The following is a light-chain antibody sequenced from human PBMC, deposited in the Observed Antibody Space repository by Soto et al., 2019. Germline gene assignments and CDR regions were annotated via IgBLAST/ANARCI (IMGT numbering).Light chain of an antibody. J-gene: IGLJ1*01. CDR2: EVS. Sequence: QSALTQPASVSGSHGQSITISCTGTSSDVCGYNYVSWYQQHPGKAPKLMIYEVSNRPSGVSNRFSGSKSGNTASLTISGLQAEYEADYYCSSSTSSSTPYVFGTGTKLTVL. CDR1: SSDVCGYNY. CDR3: SSSTSSSTPYV. V-gene: IGLV2-14*01.